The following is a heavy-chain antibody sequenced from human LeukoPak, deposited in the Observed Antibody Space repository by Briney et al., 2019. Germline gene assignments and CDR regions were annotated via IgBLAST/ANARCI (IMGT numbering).Heavy chain of an antibody. CDR2: ISAYNGNT. J-gene: IGHJ4*02. D-gene: IGHD3-10*01. CDR1: GYTFTSYG. Sequence: ASVKVSCKASGYTFTSYGISWVRQAPGQGLEWMGWISAYNGNTNYAQKLQGRVTMTTDTSTSTAYMELRSLRSDDTAVYYCARKASMVRGVIGFDYWGQGTLVTVSS. V-gene: IGHV1-18*01. CDR3: ARKASMVRGVIGFDY.